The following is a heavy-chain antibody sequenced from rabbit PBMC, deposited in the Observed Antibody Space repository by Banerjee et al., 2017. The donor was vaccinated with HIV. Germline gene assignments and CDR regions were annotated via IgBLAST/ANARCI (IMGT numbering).Heavy chain of an antibody. Sequence: QSLEESGGDLVKPGASLTLTCTASGFSFSSSDYMCWVRQAPGKGLEWISCIAGSSSGFTYSATWAKGRFTISKASSTTVTLHMTSLTVADTATYFCARGSATMTMVITGYYLALWGPGTLVTVS. D-gene: IGHD2-1*01. CDR1: GFSFSSSDY. J-gene: IGHJ4*01. V-gene: IGHV1S40*01. CDR3: ARGSATMTMVITGYYLAL. CDR2: IAGSSSGFT.